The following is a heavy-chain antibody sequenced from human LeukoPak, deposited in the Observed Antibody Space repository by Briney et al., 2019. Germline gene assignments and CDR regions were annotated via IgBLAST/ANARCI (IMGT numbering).Heavy chain of an antibody. V-gene: IGHV1-69*13. Sequence: ASVNVSFKSSGGTFSIYAISWVRQAPGQGLEWMGGIIPIFGTANYAQKFQGRVTITADESTSTAYMELSSLRSEDTAVYYCATISRGGMNVWGQGTTVTVSS. CDR1: GGTFSIYA. CDR3: ATISRGGMNV. D-gene: IGHD2-21*01. J-gene: IGHJ6*02. CDR2: IIPIFGTA.